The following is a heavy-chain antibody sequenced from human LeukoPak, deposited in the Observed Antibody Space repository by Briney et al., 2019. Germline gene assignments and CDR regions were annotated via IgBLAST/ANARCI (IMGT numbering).Heavy chain of an antibody. D-gene: IGHD4-23*01. CDR1: GGSISSGGYS. Sequence: SETLFLTCAVSGGSISSGGYSWSWIRQPPGKGLEWIGYISHSGSTYYNPSLKSRVTISVDRSKNQFSLKLGSVTAADTAVYYCARGGTVASYYYYTMDVWGQGTTVTVSS. J-gene: IGHJ6*02. V-gene: IGHV4-30-2*01. CDR3: ARGGTVASYYYYTMDV. CDR2: ISHSGST.